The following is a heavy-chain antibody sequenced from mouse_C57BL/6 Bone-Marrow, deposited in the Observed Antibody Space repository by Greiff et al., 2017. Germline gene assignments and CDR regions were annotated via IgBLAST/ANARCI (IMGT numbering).Heavy chain of an antibody. CDR2: IYPGSGST. J-gene: IGHJ1*03. CDR3: ARDYGACVV. Sequence: VQLQQPGAELVKPGASVKLSCKASGYTFTSYWITWVKQRPGQGLEWIGDIYPGSGSTKYNEKFKSKDTLTVDTSSSTAYMQLRSLTSEDSAGYYSARDYGACVVCGTRTTAPVSS. V-gene: IGHV1-55*01. CDR1: GYTFTSYW. D-gene: IGHD2-4*01.